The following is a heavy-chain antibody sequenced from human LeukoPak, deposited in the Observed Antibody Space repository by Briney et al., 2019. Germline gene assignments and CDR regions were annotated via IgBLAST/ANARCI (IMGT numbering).Heavy chain of an antibody. Sequence: SQTLSLTCAISGDSVSSNTAAWNWIRQSPSRGLEWLGRTYYRSKYYSEYAVSVKSRITINPDTSKNHFSLQLNSVTPEDTAVYYCARGGTLAAPGFDPWGQGTLVTVSS. CDR3: ARGGTLAAPGFDP. J-gene: IGHJ5*02. CDR2: TYYRSKYYS. D-gene: IGHD6-13*01. CDR1: GDSVSSNTAA. V-gene: IGHV6-1*01.